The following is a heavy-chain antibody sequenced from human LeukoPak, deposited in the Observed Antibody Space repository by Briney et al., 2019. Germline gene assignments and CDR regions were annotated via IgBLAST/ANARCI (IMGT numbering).Heavy chain of an antibody. J-gene: IGHJ4*02. D-gene: IGHD6-13*01. V-gene: IGHV3-21*01. CDR1: GFTFSSYA. CDR3: ARGSMSSWYAIVY. CDR2: ISSSSSYI. Sequence: GGSLRLSSAASGFTFSSYAMSWVRQAPGKGLEWVSSISSSSSYIYYADSVKGRFTISRDNAKNSLYLQMNSLRAEDTAVYYCARGSMSSWYAIVYWGQGTLVTVSS.